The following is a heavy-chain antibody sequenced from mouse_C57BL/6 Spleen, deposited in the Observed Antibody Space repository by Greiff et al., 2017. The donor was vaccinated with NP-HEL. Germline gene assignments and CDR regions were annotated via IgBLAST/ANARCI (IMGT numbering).Heavy chain of an antibody. Sequence: VQLQQSGAELVKPGASVKMSCKASGYTFTSYWITWVKQRPGQGLEWIGDIYPGSGSTNYNEKFKSKATLTVDTSSSTAYMQLSSLTSEDSSVYYCASSKTAQATSWFAYWGQGSLVTVSA. V-gene: IGHV1-55*01. D-gene: IGHD3-2*02. CDR3: ASSKTAQATSWFAY. CDR2: IYPGSGST. J-gene: IGHJ3*01. CDR1: GYTFTSYW.